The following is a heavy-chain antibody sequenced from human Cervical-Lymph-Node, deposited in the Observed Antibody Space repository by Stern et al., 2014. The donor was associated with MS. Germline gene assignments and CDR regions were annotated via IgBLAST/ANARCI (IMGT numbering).Heavy chain of an antibody. CDR2: IDTYGSIT. J-gene: IGHJ4*02. CDR1: GFTFSRYW. CDR3: TRDIGGAAGF. D-gene: IGHD3-16*01. V-gene: IGHV3-74*01. Sequence: EVQLVESGGGSVQTGGSLRLSCAASGFTFSRYWMHWVRQVPGKGLIWVSRIDTYGSITSYADSVKGRFTISRDNAKNMLYLQMNSLRADDTALYYCTRDIGGAAGFWGQGTMVTVSS.